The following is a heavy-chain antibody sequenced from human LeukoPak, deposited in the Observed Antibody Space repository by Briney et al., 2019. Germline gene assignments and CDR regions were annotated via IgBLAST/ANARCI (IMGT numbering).Heavy chain of an antibody. V-gene: IGHV1-24*01. J-gene: IGHJ6*03. CDR3: ARNDYSNYGIMYYYYYMDV. CDR2: FDPEDGET. Sequence: ASVKVSCKASGYTFTSYYMHWVRQAPGQGLEWMGGFDPEDGETIYAQKFQGRVTMTEDTSTDTAYMGLSSLRSEDTAVYYCARNDYSNYGIMYYYYYMDVWGKGTTVTISS. D-gene: IGHD4-11*01. CDR1: GYTFTSYY.